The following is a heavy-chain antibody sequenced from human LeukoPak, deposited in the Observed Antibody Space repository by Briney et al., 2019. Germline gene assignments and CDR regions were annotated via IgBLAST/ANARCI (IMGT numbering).Heavy chain of an antibody. J-gene: IGHJ4*02. V-gene: IGHV3-15*01. CDR3: TTVTDY. D-gene: IGHD2-21*02. CDR2: IRSKTDGGTT. CDR1: GFTFRNAW. Sequence: PGGSLRLSCAASGFTFRNAWMTWVRQAPGKGLEWDGRIRSKTDGGTTDYAAPVKGRLTISRDDSKNTLWLQMNSLKTEDTAVYYCTTVTDYWGQGTLVTVSS.